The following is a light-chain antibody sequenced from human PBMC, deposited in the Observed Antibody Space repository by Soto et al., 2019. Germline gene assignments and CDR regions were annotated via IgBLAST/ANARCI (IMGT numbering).Light chain of an antibody. CDR3: MQGTHWPPYT. Sequence: DVVMTQSPLSLPVTLGQPASISCRSSHSLVYSDGIAYLNWFQQRPGQSQRRLIYKVSYRDSGVPDRISGSGSGTDFTLRNSRVEAEDVGVYYCMQGTHWPPYTFGQGTKLEIK. CDR1: HSLVYSDGIAY. V-gene: IGKV2-30*01. CDR2: KVS. J-gene: IGKJ2*01.